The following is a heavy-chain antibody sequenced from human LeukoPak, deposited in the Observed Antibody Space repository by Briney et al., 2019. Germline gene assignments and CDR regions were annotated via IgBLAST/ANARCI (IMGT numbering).Heavy chain of an antibody. D-gene: IGHD3-3*01. J-gene: IGHJ4*02. CDR2: ISYDGSNK. CDR3: AKDYRPHDFWSGLVDY. CDR1: GFTFSNYG. Sequence: GGSLRLSCAASGFTFSNYGMHWVRQVPGKGLEWVTLISYDGSNKYYADSVEGRFTISRDNSKNTLYLQMNSLRAEDTAVYYCAKDYRPHDFWSGLVDYWGQGTLVTVSS. V-gene: IGHV3-30*18.